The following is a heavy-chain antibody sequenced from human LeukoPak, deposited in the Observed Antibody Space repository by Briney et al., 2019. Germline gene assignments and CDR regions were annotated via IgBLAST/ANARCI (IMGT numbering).Heavy chain of an antibody. CDR1: GYTFTSYG. J-gene: IGHJ4*02. CDR3: ASVAAAGTGHDY. CDR2: ISAYNGNT. D-gene: IGHD6-13*01. V-gene: IGHV1-18*01. Sequence: ASVTVSCKASGYTFTSYGISWVRQAPGQGLEWMGWISAYNGNTNYAQKLQGRVTMTTDTSTSTAYMELRSLRSDDTAVYYCASVAAAGTGHDYWGQGTLVTVSS.